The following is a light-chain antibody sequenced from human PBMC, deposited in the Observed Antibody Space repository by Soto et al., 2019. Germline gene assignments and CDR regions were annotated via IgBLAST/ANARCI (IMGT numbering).Light chain of an antibody. CDR3: SSYTSSSTYV. CDR2: DVS. CDR1: STDIGRYNY. Sequence: QSALTQPASVSGSPGQSITISCTGTSTDIGRYNYVSWYQQHPGKAPKLMIYDVSNRPSGVSNRFSGSKSGNTASLTISGLQAEDEADYYCSSYTSSSTYVFGTGNRSPS. J-gene: IGLJ1*01. V-gene: IGLV2-14*03.